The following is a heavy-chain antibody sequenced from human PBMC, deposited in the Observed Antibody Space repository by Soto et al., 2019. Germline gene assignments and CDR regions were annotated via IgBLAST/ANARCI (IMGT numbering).Heavy chain of an antibody. CDR3: AHAYGGRSLY. V-gene: IGHV2-5*02. Sequence: QITLKESGPTLVKPTQTLTLTCTFSGFSLSTSRVGVGWIRQPPGKALEWLAVIYWDDAKTYRPSLKSRLTITKDTSKNQVALTMTNMDPVDTATYHCAHAYGGRSLYWGQGTLVTVSS. CDR2: IYWDDAK. J-gene: IGHJ4*02. D-gene: IGHD1-26*01. CDR1: GFSLSTSRVG.